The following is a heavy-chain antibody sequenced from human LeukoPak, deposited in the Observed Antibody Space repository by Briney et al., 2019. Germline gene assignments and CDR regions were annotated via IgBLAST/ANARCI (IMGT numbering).Heavy chain of an antibody. CDR1: GGSISSYY. CDR2: IYYSGST. Sequence: SETLSLTCTVSGGSISSYYWSWIRQPPGKGLEWIGYIYYSGSTNYNPSLKSRVTISVGTSKNQFSLKLSSVTAADTAVYYCASSFYSSGWYAYWGQGTLVTVSS. J-gene: IGHJ4*02. CDR3: ASSFYSSGWYAY. D-gene: IGHD6-19*01. V-gene: IGHV4-59*01.